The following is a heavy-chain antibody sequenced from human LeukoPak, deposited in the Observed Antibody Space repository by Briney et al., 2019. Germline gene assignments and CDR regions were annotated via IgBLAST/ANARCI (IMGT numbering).Heavy chain of an antibody. Sequence: GGSLRLSCAASGFTFSSYSMNWVRQAPGKGLEWVSSISGSSSYIYYADSVKGRFTISRDNAKNSLYLQMNSLRAEDTAVYYCARESSGYSYGGYYYYGMDVWGQGTTVTVSS. V-gene: IGHV3-21*01. D-gene: IGHD5-18*01. J-gene: IGHJ6*02. CDR2: ISGSSSYI. CDR1: GFTFSSYS. CDR3: ARESSGYSYGGYYYYGMDV.